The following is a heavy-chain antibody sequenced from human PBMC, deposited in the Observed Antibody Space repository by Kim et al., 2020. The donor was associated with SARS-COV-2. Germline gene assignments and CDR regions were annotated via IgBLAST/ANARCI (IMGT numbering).Heavy chain of an antibody. V-gene: IGHV4-39*01. Sequence: YSPSLKSRVTISADTSKNQFSLRLSSLTAADTAVYYCASVTATPTGFDYWGQGTLVTVSS. D-gene: IGHD2-21*02. CDR3: ASVTATPTGFDY. J-gene: IGHJ4*02.